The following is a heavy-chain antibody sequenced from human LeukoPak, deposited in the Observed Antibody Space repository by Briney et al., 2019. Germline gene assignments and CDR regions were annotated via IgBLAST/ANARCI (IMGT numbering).Heavy chain of an antibody. CDR2: IKQDGSVK. Sequence: GGSLILSCAASGFTFSSYLMSWVRQAPGKVQEWVANIKQDGSVKYYVDSVKGRFTISRDNAKNALYLQMNSLRGEDTAVYCCTRGRLLGNNWHFDLWGRGTLVTVSS. D-gene: IGHD7-27*01. J-gene: IGHJ2*01. V-gene: IGHV3-7*01. CDR1: GFTFSSYL. CDR3: TRGRLLGNNWHFDL.